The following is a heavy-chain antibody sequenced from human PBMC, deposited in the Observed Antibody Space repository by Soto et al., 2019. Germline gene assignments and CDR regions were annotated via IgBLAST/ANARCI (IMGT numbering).Heavy chain of an antibody. Sequence: QVQLVQSGAEVKKPGASVKVSCKASGYTFTSYYMHWVRQAPGQGLEWMGIINPSGGSTSYAQKFQGRVTMTRDTSTSTVYMELSSLRPEDTAVYYCARTAVAGTRGSYYYHYGMDVWGQGTTVTVSS. J-gene: IGHJ6*02. V-gene: IGHV1-46*01. D-gene: IGHD6-19*01. CDR1: GYTFTSYY. CDR3: ARTAVAGTRGSYYYHYGMDV. CDR2: INPSGGST.